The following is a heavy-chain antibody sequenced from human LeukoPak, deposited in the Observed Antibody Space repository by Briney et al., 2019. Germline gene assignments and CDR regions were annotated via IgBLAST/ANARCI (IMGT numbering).Heavy chain of an antibody. CDR1: GDSVSSNTAA. J-gene: IGHJ4*02. Sequence: SQTLSLTCDISGDSVSSNTAAWNWISQSPSRGLEWLGRTYYRSKWYNEYAVSVKSRITLNPDTSKNQFSLQLNSVTPDDTAIYYCARQGPTWPFDYWGQGTLVTVSS. CDR3: ARQGPTWPFDY. V-gene: IGHV6-1*01. D-gene: IGHD5-24*01. CDR2: TYYRSKWYN.